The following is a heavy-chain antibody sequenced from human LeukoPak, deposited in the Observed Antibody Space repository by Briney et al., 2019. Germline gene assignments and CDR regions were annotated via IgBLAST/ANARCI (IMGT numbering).Heavy chain of an antibody. Sequence: GESLKISCQGSGYSFSSYWIARVRQIPGKGLEWMGIIYPGDSDTTYRPSFQGQVTISADKSISTAYLQWSSLKASDTAMYYCARAGYSSGWFVPFDLWGRGTLVTVSS. J-gene: IGHJ4*02. CDR2: IYPGDSDT. CDR3: ARAGYSSGWFVPFDL. CDR1: GYSFSSYW. D-gene: IGHD6-19*01. V-gene: IGHV5-51*01.